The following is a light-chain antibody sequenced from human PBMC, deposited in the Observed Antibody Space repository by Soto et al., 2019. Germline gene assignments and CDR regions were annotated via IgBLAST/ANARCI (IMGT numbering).Light chain of an antibody. CDR3: SSYRTGGPFV. CDR1: SSDVGGYNY. J-gene: IGLJ1*01. Sequence: QSALTQPASVSGSPGQSIAISCTGTSSDVGGYNYVSWYQQLPGKAPKLLISEVSNRPSGVSHRFSGSKSGNTASLTISGLPAEDEADYYCSSYRTGGPFVFGTGNKVTVL. V-gene: IGLV2-14*01. CDR2: EVS.